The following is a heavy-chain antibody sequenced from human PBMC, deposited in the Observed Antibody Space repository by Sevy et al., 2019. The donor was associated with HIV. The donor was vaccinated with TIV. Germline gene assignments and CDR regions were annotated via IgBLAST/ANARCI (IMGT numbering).Heavy chain of an antibody. CDR3: AKESAYYYSSGYYTDGGYFDY. D-gene: IGHD3-22*01. Sequence: GGSLRLSCAASGFTFSSYAMSWVRQAPGKGLEWVSAISGSGGSTYYADSVKGRFTISRDNSKNTLYLQMNSLRAEDTAVYYCAKESAYYYSSGYYTDGGYFDYWGQGTLVTVSS. V-gene: IGHV3-23*01. J-gene: IGHJ4*02. CDR2: ISGSGGST. CDR1: GFTFSSYA.